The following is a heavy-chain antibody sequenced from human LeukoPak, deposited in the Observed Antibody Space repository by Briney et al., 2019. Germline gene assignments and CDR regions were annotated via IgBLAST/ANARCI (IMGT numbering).Heavy chain of an antibody. CDR2: IYYSGST. CDR1: GGSISSYY. Sequence: SETLSLTCTVSGGSISSYYWSWIWQPPGKGLEWIGYIYYSGSTNYNPSLKSRVTISVDTSKNQFSLKLSSVTAADTAVYYCARRGAYYYYMDVWGKGTTVTVSS. CDR3: ARRGAYYYYMDV. J-gene: IGHJ6*03. V-gene: IGHV4-59*01.